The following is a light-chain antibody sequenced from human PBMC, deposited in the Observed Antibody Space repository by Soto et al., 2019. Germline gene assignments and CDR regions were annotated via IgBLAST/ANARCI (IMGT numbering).Light chain of an antibody. CDR1: QDINKN. Sequence: DIQMTQSPSSLSASVGDRVTITCQASQDINKNLIWYQQKPGKAPKLLIYDAPDLETGVPSRFSGSGSGTGFTLTINSLQAEDSATYFCLQDYTYPWTFGQETKVDIK. CDR3: LQDYTYPWT. CDR2: DAP. V-gene: IGKV1-33*01. J-gene: IGKJ1*01.